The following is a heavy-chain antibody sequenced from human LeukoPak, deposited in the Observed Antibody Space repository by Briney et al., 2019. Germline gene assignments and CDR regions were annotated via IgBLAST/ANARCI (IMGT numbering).Heavy chain of an antibody. CDR1: GFTFSSYG. Sequence: GRSLRLSCAASGFTFSSYGMHWVRQAPGKGLEWVAAIWYDGSNKYYADSVKGRFTISRDNSKNTLYLQMNSLRAEDTAVYYCARDSAILKWATACNYYGMDVWGQGTTVTVSS. J-gene: IGHJ6*02. CDR2: IWYDGSNK. D-gene: IGHD5-12*01. CDR3: ARDSAILKWATACNYYGMDV. V-gene: IGHV3-33*01.